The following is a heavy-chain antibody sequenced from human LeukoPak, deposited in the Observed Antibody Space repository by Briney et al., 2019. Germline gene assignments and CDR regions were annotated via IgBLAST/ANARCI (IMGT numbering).Heavy chain of an antibody. Sequence: ASVKVSCKASGYTFTGYYMHWVRQAPGQGLEWMGWINPNSGGTNYAQKFQGRVTMTRNTSISTAYMELSSLRSEDTAVYYCARVPAVRGSWYFGVYYYYYMGVWGKGTTVTISS. V-gene: IGHV1-2*02. CDR3: ARVPAVRGSWYFGVYYYYYMGV. CDR1: GYTFTGYY. J-gene: IGHJ6*03. CDR2: INPNSGGT. D-gene: IGHD6-13*01.